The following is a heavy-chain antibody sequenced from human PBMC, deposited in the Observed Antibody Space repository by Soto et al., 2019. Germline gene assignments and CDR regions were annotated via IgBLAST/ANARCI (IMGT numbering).Heavy chain of an antibody. CDR2: INPKSGDR. V-gene: IGHV1-2*04. D-gene: IGHD2-8*02. CDR3: ARGADVGIELAAFDQ. J-gene: IGHJ4*02. Sequence: QVHLVQSGAEVKRAGASVTVSCKASGYTFSDYYIHWVRQAPGQGLQWMGCINPKSGDRRYAQMFRGWVFMTRDTSISTAYMEVSGLKSDDTAVYFCARGADVGIELAAFDQWGQGTLVTVSA. CDR1: GYTFSDYY.